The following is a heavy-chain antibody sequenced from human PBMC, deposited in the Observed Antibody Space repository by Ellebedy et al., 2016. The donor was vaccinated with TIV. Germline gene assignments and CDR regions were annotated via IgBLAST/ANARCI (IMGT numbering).Heavy chain of an antibody. V-gene: IGHV4-31*03. CDR3: ARAESGGSGTYYTGRRDY. CDR1: GASFSRGVSF. J-gene: IGHJ4*02. CDR2: IYNSGST. D-gene: IGHD3-10*01. Sequence: MPSETLSLTCTVSGASFSRGVSFWSSIRKQPGKGLEWIGYIYNSGSTYYNPSLQRRVTISLDTSKNQFSLKLNSVTVADTAIYYCARAESGGSGTYYTGRRDYWGQGTLVTISS.